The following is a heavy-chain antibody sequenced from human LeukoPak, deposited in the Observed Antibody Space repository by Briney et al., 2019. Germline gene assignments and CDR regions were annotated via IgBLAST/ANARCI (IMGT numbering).Heavy chain of an antibody. Sequence: GGSLRLFCAASGFTFYNYAISWVRQAPGKGLEWVSGISGRGDSAYYTDSVKGRVTISRDNSKNTLHLQMISLRVEDTAVYYCAKAESGWYSLFGHYYMDVWGRGTTVTVSS. CDR2: ISGRGDSA. CDR3: AKAESGWYSLFGHYYMDV. D-gene: IGHD6-19*01. CDR1: GFTFYNYA. J-gene: IGHJ6*03. V-gene: IGHV3-23*01.